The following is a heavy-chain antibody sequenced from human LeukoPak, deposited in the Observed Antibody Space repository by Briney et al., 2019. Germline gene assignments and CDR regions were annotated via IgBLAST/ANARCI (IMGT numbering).Heavy chain of an antibody. CDR2: ISDSGGST. CDR3: AKAVITVTTRRGFDS. V-gene: IGHV3-23*01. J-gene: IGHJ4*02. Sequence: GGSLRLSCAASGFTFSSYAMSWVRQAPGKGLECVSAISDSGGSTSYADSVKGRFTISRDNSKSTLYLQMNSLGAEDTAVYYCAKAVITVTTRRGFDSWGQGTLVTVSS. D-gene: IGHD4-17*01. CDR1: GFTFSSYA.